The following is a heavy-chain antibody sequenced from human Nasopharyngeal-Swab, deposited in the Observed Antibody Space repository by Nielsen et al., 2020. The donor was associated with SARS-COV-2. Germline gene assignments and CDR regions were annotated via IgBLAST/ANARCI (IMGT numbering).Heavy chain of an antibody. D-gene: IGHD1-26*01. V-gene: IGHV3-21*01. CDR2: ISSSSSYI. Sequence: GGSLRLSCAASGFTFSSYAMNWVRQAPGKGLEWVSSISSSSSYIYYADSVKGRFTISRDNAKNSLYLQMNSLRAEDTAVYYCAREMVGAPFDYWGQGTLVTVSS. J-gene: IGHJ4*02. CDR1: GFTFSSYA. CDR3: AREMVGAPFDY.